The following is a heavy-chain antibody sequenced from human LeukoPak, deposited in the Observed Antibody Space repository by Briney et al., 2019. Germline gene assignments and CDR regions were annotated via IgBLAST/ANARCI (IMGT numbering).Heavy chain of an antibody. J-gene: IGHJ4*02. D-gene: IGHD1-1*01. V-gene: IGHV3-23*01. CDR3: AKLLGTVTTYDS. CDR1: GFTFRRTA. CDR2: IGGSGVGT. Sequence: GGSLRLSCAASGFTFRRTAMSWVRQAPGKGLQWVATIGGSGVGTYYAASVKGRFNISSDNSKNTLYLQMNSLRTEDTAIYYCAKLLGTVTTYDSWGQGTRVTVSS.